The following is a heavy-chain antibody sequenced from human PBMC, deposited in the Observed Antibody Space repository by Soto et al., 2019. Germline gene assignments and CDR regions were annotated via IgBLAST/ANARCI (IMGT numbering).Heavy chain of an antibody. Sequence: SETLSLTCTVSGGSISSSSYYWGWIRQPPGKGLEWIGSIYYSGSTYYNPSLKSRVTISVDTSKNQFSLKLTSVTAADTAVYYCSSPKYGLLTTQGYWGRGTLVTVSS. V-gene: IGHV4-39*01. J-gene: IGHJ4*02. CDR2: IYYSGST. D-gene: IGHD3-10*01. CDR1: GGSISSSSYY. CDR3: SSPKYGLLTTQGY.